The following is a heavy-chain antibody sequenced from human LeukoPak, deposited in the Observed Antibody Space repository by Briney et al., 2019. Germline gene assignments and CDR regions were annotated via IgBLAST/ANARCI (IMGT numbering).Heavy chain of an antibody. CDR2: ISYDGSEK. J-gene: IGHJ4*02. CDR1: GFSFSSYG. V-gene: IGHV3-30*18. CDR3: AKDQTSGWHHFDY. Sequence: GGSLRLSCAASGFSFSSYGMHWVRQAPGKGLEWVAVISYDGSEKYYADSVKGRFTISRDNSKNTLYLQMNSLRAEDTAVYYCAKDQTSGWHHFDYWGQGTLVTVSS. D-gene: IGHD6-19*01.